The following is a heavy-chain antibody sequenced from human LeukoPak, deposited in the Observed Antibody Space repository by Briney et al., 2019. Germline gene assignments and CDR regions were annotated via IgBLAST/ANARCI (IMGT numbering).Heavy chain of an antibody. V-gene: IGHV3-9*01. J-gene: IGHJ6*02. CDR3: AKGVRRIAYYYYGMDV. Sequence: GGSLRLSCAASGFTFSSYAMHWVRQAPGKGLEWVSGISWNSGSIGYADSVKGRFTISRDNAKNSLYLQMNSLRAEDTALYYCAKGVRRIAYYYYGMDVWGQGTTVTVSS. CDR2: ISWNSGSI. D-gene: IGHD3-10*01. CDR1: GFTFSSYA.